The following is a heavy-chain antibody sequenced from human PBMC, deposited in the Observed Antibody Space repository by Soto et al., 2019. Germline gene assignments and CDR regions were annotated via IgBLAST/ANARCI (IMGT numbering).Heavy chain of an antibody. CDR2: IYHSGST. J-gene: IGHJ4*02. V-gene: IGHV4-4*02. CDR1: GGSISSSNW. CDR3: ARDSVGSSSWRKEYYFDY. Sequence: KSSETLSLTCAVSGGSISSSNWWSWVRQPPGKGLEWIGGIYHSGSTNYNPSLKSRVTISVDKSKNQFSLKLSSVTAADTAVYYCARDSVGSSSWRKEYYFDYWGQGTLVTVSS. D-gene: IGHD6-13*01.